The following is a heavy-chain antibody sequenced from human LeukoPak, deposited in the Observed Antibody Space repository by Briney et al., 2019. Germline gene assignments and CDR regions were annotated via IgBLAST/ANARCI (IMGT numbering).Heavy chain of an antibody. V-gene: IGHV4-59*11. CDR2: ISYSGSI. J-gene: IGHJ4*02. CDR3: ARSSTIFGVAPFDY. CDR1: GGSISSHY. D-gene: IGHD3-3*01. Sequence: SETLSLTCTVSGGSISSHYWSWIRQPPGKGLEWIGYISYSGSINYNPSLKSRVTISVDTSKNQFSLKLSSVTAADTAVYYCARSSTIFGVAPFDYWGQGTLVTVSS.